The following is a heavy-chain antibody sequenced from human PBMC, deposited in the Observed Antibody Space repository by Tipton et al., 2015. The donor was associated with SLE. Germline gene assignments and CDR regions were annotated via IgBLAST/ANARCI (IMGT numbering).Heavy chain of an antibody. D-gene: IGHD7-27*01. CDR1: GGSISSGGYY. V-gene: IGHV4-61*02. Sequence: TLSLTCSVSGGSISSGGYYWSWIRQPAGKGLEWIGRIHTSGSTNYSPSIQSRLTISVDMSKNQFSLKLSSVTAADTAVYYCARLWGYWGQGTLVTVSS. J-gene: IGHJ4*02. CDR2: IHTSGST. CDR3: ARLWGY.